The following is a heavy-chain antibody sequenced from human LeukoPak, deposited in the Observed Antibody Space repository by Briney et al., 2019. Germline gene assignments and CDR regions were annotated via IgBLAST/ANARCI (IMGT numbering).Heavy chain of an antibody. V-gene: IGHV4-59*10. J-gene: IGHJ4*02. Sequence: PSETLSLTCTVSRGSISSYYWSWIREPAGKGLEWIGRICTSGNTNYNPSLKSRVTMSVDTSKNQFSLELISVTAADTAVYYCARYTQLWSHAWDYWGQRTLVTVSS. CDR2: ICTSGNT. CDR3: ARYTQLWSHAWDY. D-gene: IGHD5-24*01. CDR1: RGSISSYY.